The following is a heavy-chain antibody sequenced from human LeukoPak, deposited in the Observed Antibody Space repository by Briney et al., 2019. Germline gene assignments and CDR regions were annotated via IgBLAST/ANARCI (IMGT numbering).Heavy chain of an antibody. CDR1: GFTFSNYA. J-gene: IGHJ1*01. D-gene: IGHD3-22*01. Sequence: GGSLRLSCAASGFTFSNYAITWVRQAPGKGLEWVSTISSSGTNTYYADSVKGRFTIARDNSKNTLYLQMNSLRAEDTAVYYCAKDGHYDSSGFTLQYWGQGTLVTVSS. CDR3: AKDGHYDSSGFTLQY. CDR2: ISSSGTNT. V-gene: IGHV3-23*01.